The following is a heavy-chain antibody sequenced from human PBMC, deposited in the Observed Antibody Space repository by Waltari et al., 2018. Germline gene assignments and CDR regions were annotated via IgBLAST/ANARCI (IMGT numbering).Heavy chain of an antibody. J-gene: IGHJ5*02. CDR3: ARLYLRNWFDP. Sequence: QLQLQESGQGLVKPSETLSLTCTVSGGSISSGSSCWGWIRQPPVKGLEWIGSIYYSGSTYYNPSLKSRVTISVDTSKNQFSLKLSSVTAADTAVYYCARLYLRNWFDPWGQGTLVTVSS. CDR2: IYYSGST. V-gene: IGHV4-39*07. CDR1: GGSISSGSSC. D-gene: IGHD2-2*02.